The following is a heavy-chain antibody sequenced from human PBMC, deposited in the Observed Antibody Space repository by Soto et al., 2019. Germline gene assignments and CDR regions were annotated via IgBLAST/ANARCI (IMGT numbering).Heavy chain of an antibody. CDR3: ARDTGYAFDI. D-gene: IGHD2-8*02. CDR2: IITTGGNM. Sequence: ESGGGLVQPGGSLRLSCAASGFSFSTYSMNWVRQAPGKGLEWLSYIITTGGNMFYADSVRGRFTISRDNGKNSVYLQMNSLRDEDTAVYYCARDTGYAFDIWGQGTRVTVSS. J-gene: IGHJ3*02. CDR1: GFSFSTYS. V-gene: IGHV3-48*02.